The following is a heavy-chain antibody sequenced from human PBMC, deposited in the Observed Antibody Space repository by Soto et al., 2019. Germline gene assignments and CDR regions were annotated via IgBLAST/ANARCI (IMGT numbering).Heavy chain of an antibody. CDR2: FDPEDGET. CDR1: GYTITELS. V-gene: IGHV1-24*01. Sequence: ASVKVSCKVSGYTITELSMHWVRQAPGKGLEWMGGFDPEDGETIYAQKFQGRVTMTEDTSTDTAYMELSSLRSEDTAVYYCATAGLLLWFGELSSWGQGTLVTVS. CDR3: ATAGLLLWFGELSS. D-gene: IGHD3-10*01. J-gene: IGHJ4*02.